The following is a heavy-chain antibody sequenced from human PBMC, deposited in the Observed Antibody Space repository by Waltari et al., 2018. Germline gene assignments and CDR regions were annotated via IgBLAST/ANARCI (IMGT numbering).Heavy chain of an antibody. CDR2: INHSGST. J-gene: IGHJ3*02. D-gene: IGHD5-18*01. Sequence: QVQLQQWGAGLLKPSETLSLTSAAYGGSFSGYYWSWIRQPPGKGLEWIGEINHSGSTNYNPSLKSRSTISVDTSKNQFALKLRSVTAADTAVYYCARPRGYSYGLWAFDIWGQGTMVTVSS. CDR3: ARPRGYSYGLWAFDI. CDR1: GGSFSGYY. V-gene: IGHV4-34*01.